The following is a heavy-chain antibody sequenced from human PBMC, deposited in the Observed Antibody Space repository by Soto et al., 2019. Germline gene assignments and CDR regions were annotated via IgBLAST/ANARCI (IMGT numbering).Heavy chain of an antibody. V-gene: IGHV4-31*03. J-gene: IGHJ6*02. D-gene: IGHD2-2*01. Sequence: QVPLQESGPGLVKPSQTLSLTCTVSGGSISSGGYYWSWIRQHPGKGLEWIGYIYYSGSTYYNPSRQSRVTISVDTSQNQFSLKLSSVTAADTAVYYCARSVVPAARHYGMDVWGQGTTVTVSS. CDR3: ARSVVPAARHYGMDV. CDR2: IYYSGST. CDR1: GGSISSGGYY.